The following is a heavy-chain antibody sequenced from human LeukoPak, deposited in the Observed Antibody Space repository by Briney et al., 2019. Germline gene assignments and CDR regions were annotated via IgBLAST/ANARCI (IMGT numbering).Heavy chain of an antibody. J-gene: IGHJ3*02. CDR2: IYYSGST. CDR3: ARIGHVPRNRILAFDI. CDR1: GGSISSYY. Sequence: SETLSLTCTVSGGSISSYYWSWIRQPPGKGLEWMGYIYYSGSTNYNPSLKSRVTISVDTSKNQFSLKLSSVTAADTAVYYCARIGHVPRNRILAFDIWGQGTMVTVSS. D-gene: IGHD1/OR15-1a*01. V-gene: IGHV4-59*12.